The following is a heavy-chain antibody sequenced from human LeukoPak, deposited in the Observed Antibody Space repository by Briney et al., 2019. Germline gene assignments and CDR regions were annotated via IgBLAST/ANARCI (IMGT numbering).Heavy chain of an antibody. V-gene: IGHV4-4*02. CDR3: ARLGGYGDYVYYYYGMDV. CDR2: IYHSGST. D-gene: IGHD4-17*01. J-gene: IGHJ6*02. CDR1: GGSISSSNW. Sequence: PSGTLSLTCAVSGGSISSSNWWSWVRQPPGKGLEWIGEIYHSGSTNYNPSLKSRVTISVDTSKNQFSLKLSSVTAADTAVYYCARLGGYGDYVYYYYGMDVWGQGTMVTVSS.